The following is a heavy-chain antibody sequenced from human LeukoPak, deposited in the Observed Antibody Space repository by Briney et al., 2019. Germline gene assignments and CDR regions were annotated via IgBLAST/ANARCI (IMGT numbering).Heavy chain of an antibody. CDR1: GGSISSYY. Sequence: PSETLSLTCTVSGGSISSYYWSWIRQPPGKGLEWIGYIYYSGSTNYNPSLKSRVTISVDTSKNQFSLKLSSVTAADTAVYYCAREKMATTDAFDIWGQGTMVTVSS. D-gene: IGHD5-24*01. CDR2: IYYSGST. V-gene: IGHV4-59*01. J-gene: IGHJ3*02. CDR3: AREKMATTDAFDI.